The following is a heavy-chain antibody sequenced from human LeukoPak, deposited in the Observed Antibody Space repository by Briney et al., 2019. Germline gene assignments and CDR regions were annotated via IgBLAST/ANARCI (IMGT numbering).Heavy chain of an antibody. CDR2: ISSGSRYI. CDR3: AKCSGGNCYQSDDH. CDR1: GFTFSACS. D-gene: IGHD2-15*01. V-gene: IGHV3-21*01. Sequence: GGSLRLSCAASGFTFSACSMNWVRQAPGKGLEWVSSISSGSRYIYYADSVKGRFAISRDNAKDSLYLQMNSLRAEDTAVYYCAKCSGGNCYQSDDHWGQGTLVTVSP. J-gene: IGHJ5*02.